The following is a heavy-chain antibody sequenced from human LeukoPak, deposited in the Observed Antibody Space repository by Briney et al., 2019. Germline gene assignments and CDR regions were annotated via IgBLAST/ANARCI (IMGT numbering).Heavy chain of an antibody. CDR1: GFTFSSYA. V-gene: IGHV3-23*01. D-gene: IGHD1-1*01. CDR2: ISGSGGST. Sequence: PGRSLRLSCAASGFTFSSYAMSWVRQAPGKGLEWVSAISGSGGSTYYADSGEGRFTISRDNSKNTLYLQMNSLVGEDPAGYYCTKGLGIQLESLDYWGQGTLVTVSS. J-gene: IGHJ4*02. CDR3: TKGLGIQLESLDY.